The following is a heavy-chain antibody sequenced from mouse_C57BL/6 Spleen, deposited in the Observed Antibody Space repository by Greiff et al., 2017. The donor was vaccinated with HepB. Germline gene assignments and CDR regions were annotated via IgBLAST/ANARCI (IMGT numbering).Heavy chain of an antibody. J-gene: IGHJ1*03. D-gene: IGHD1-1*01. CDR1: GFTFTDYY. V-gene: IGHV7-3*01. Sequence: DVKLQESGGGLVQPGGSLSLSCAASGFTFTDYYMSWVRQPPGKALEWLGFIRNKANGYTTEYSASVKGRFTISRDNSQSILYLQMNALRAEDSATYYCARYPGSGYWYFDVWGTGTTVTVSS. CDR2: IRNKANGYTT. CDR3: ARYPGSGYWYFDV.